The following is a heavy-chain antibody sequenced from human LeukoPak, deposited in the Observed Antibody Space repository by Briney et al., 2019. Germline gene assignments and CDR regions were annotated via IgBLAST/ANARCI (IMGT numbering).Heavy chain of an antibody. CDR3: ARGEWEIGLFFDY. CDR2: IYYSGRT. Sequence: SETLSLTCTVSGGSISNYYWSWIRQPPGKGLEWIGYIYYSGRTRYNPPLKSRVTISVDTSKNQFSLKLSSVTAADTAVYYCARGEWEIGLFFDYWGQGTLVTVSS. J-gene: IGHJ4*02. V-gene: IGHV4-59*01. D-gene: IGHD1-26*01. CDR1: GGSISNYY.